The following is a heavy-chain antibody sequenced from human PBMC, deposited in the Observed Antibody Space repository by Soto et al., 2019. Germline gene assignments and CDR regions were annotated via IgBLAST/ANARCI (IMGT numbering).Heavy chain of an antibody. J-gene: IGHJ6*02. CDR1: GRSISSGAYY. CDR2: IYYSGST. D-gene: IGHD3-3*01. CDR3: ARHLDFWSGLAGYGMDV. Sequence: SDTLFLTCTVSGRSISSGAYYCSWIRQHPGKGLEWIGYIYYSGSTYYNPSLKSRVTISVDTSKNQFSLKLSSVTAADTAVYYCARHLDFWSGLAGYGMDVWGQGTTVTVSS. V-gene: IGHV4-31*03.